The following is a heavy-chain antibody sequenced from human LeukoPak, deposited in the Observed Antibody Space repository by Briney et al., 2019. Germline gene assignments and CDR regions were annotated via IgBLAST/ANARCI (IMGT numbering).Heavy chain of an antibody. CDR2: IYYSGST. V-gene: IGHV4-59*01. D-gene: IGHD5-24*01. CDR1: GGSISSYC. Sequence: PSETLSLTCTVSGGSISSYCWSWIRQPPGKGLEWIGYIYYSGSTSYNPSLRSRVTISVDTSRNQFSLKLYSVTAADTAVYYCARAGTLQSNPSAFDIWGQGTMVTVSS. J-gene: IGHJ3*02. CDR3: ARAGTLQSNPSAFDI.